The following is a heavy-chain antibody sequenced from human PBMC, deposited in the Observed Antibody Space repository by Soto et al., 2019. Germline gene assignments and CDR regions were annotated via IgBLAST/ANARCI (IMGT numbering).Heavy chain of an antibody. CDR1: GFTFSSYG. CDR2: ISYDGSNK. D-gene: IGHD6-19*01. CDR3: AKDKRQWLVLDY. J-gene: IGHJ4*02. Sequence: GGSLRLSCAASGFTFSSYGMHCVRQAPGKGLEWLAVISYDGSNKYYADSVKGRFTISRDNSKNTLYLQMNSLRAEDTAVYYCAKDKRQWLVLDYWGQGTLVTVSS. V-gene: IGHV3-30*18.